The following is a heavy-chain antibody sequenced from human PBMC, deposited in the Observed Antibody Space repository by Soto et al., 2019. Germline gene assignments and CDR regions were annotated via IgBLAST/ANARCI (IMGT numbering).Heavy chain of an antibody. CDR2: IYYSGST. CDR3: ARNYGHAFDI. CDR1: GGSISSYY. V-gene: IGHV4-59*01. Sequence: SETLSLTCTVSGGSISSYYWSWIRQPPGKGLEWIGYIYYSGSTNYNPSLKSRVTISVDTSKNQFSLKLSSVTAADTDVYYCARNYGHAFDIWGQGTMVTVSS. J-gene: IGHJ3*02. D-gene: IGHD1-7*01.